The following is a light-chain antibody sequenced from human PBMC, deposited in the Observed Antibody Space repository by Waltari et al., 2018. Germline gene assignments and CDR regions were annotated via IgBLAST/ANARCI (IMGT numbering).Light chain of an antibody. V-gene: IGKV3-20*01. CDR3: QQYDGSAVT. Sequence: CRASQSVTSNSLAWYQQKPGQAPRLLIYSTSSRATDFSDRFSGSGSGTDFTLTINRLEPDDSAVYHCQQYDGSAVTFGGGTRVEIK. J-gene: IGKJ4*01. CDR2: STS. CDR1: QSVTSNS.